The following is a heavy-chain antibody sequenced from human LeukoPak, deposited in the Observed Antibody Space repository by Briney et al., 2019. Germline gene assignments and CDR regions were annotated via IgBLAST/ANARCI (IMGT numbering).Heavy chain of an antibody. Sequence: QPGGSLRLSCAASGFTFSLYAMNWVRQAPGQGLEWVSAVSGSGGSTYYADSVKGRFTISRDNSKNTLYLQMNSLRAEDTAVYYCAKRVRGYSYGTLDYWGQGTLVTVSS. CDR1: GFTFSLYA. J-gene: IGHJ4*02. CDR3: AKRVRGYSYGTLDY. CDR2: VSGSGGST. V-gene: IGHV3-23*01. D-gene: IGHD5-18*01.